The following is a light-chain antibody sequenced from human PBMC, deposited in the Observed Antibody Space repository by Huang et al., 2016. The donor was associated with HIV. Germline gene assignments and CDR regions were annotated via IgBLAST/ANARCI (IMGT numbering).Light chain of an antibody. CDR1: QSVRVY. CDR3: QQRSDWPRT. Sequence: EIVLAQSPVTLSLSPGERATLACRASQSVRVYLAWYQQQAGHPPRLLIYNASNRATGIPARFSGSGSGTDFTLTISSLEPEDFAVYYCQQRSDWPRTFGRGTKVEIK. J-gene: IGKJ1*01. CDR2: NAS. V-gene: IGKV3-11*01.